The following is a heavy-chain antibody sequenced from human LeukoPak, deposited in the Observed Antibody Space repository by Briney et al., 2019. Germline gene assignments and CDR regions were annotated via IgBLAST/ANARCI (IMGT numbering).Heavy chain of an antibody. CDR1: GFTFSNYG. D-gene: IGHD3-10*01. CDR2: ISYDASNK. CDR3: AKDRRAGSYDY. J-gene: IGHJ4*02. Sequence: GGSLRLSCAAAGFTFSNYGVHWVRQAPGRGLEWVAVISYDASNKYYADSVKGRFTISRDNSKNTLYLQMNSLRAEDTAVYYCAKDRRAGSYDYWGQGTLVTVSS. V-gene: IGHV3-30*18.